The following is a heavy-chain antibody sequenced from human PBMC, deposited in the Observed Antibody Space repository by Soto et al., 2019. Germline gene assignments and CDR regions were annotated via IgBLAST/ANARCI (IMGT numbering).Heavy chain of an antibody. CDR1: GGSISSYY. CDR2: IYYSGST. D-gene: IGHD6-19*01. J-gene: IGHJ5*02. CDR3: ARGRGYSSGWYENWFDP. Sequence: LSLTCPVSGGSISSYYWSWIRQPPGKGLEWIGYIYYSGSTNYNPSLKSRVTISVDTSKNQFSLKLSSVTAADTAVYYCARGRGYSSGWYENWFDPWGQGTLVTVSS. V-gene: IGHV4-59*01.